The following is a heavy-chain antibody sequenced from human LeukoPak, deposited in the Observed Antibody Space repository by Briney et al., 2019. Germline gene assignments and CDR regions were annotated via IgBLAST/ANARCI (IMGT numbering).Heavy chain of an antibody. J-gene: IGHJ4*02. D-gene: IGHD3-9*01. CDR3: ARLDWLSPSPDFDY. Sequence: GASVKVSCKASGYTFTSYGISWVRQAPGQGLEWMGWISAYNGNTNYAQKLQGRVSMTTDTSTSTAYMELRSLRSDDTAVYYCARLDWLSPSPDFDYWGQGTLVTVSS. CDR2: ISAYNGNT. CDR1: GYTFTSYG. V-gene: IGHV1-18*01.